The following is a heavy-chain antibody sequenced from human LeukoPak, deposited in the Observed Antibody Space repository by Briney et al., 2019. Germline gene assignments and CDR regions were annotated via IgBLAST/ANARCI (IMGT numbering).Heavy chain of an antibody. Sequence: GASVKVSCKASGYTFTGYYMHWVRQAPGQGLEWMGWINPNSGGTNSAQKFQGRVTMTRDTSISTAYMELSRLRSDDTAVYYCARGGLLWFGDPTQIFDYWGQGTLVTVSS. D-gene: IGHD3-10*01. CDR2: INPNSGGT. J-gene: IGHJ4*02. V-gene: IGHV1-2*02. CDR3: ARGGLLWFGDPTQIFDY. CDR1: GYTFTGYY.